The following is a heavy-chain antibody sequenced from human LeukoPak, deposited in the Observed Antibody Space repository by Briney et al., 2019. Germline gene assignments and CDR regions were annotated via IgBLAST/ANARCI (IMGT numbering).Heavy chain of an antibody. J-gene: IGHJ3*02. CDR3: AKLSMSDAFDI. CDR2: IWYDGSNK. Sequence: GGSLRLPCAASGFTFSNYGMHWVRQAPGKGLEWVAVIWYDGSNKYYGDSVKGRFTISRDNSKNTLYLQMNSLRAEDTAVYYCAKLSMSDAFDIWGQGTMVTVSS. CDR1: GFTFSNYG. V-gene: IGHV3-30*02. D-gene: IGHD2/OR15-2a*01.